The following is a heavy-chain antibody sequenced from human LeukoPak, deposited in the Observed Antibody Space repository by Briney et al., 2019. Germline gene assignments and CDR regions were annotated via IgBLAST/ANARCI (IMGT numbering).Heavy chain of an antibody. CDR1: GGTFSSYA. CDR2: IIPIFGTA. Sequence: GASVKVSCKACGGTFSSYAISWVRQAPGQGVEGMGGIIPIFGTANYAQKFQGRVTITADESTSTAYMELSSLRSEDTAVYYCARDSDSSGWYGAFDIWGQGTMVTVSS. J-gene: IGHJ3*02. CDR3: ARDSDSSGWYGAFDI. D-gene: IGHD6-19*01. V-gene: IGHV1-69*13.